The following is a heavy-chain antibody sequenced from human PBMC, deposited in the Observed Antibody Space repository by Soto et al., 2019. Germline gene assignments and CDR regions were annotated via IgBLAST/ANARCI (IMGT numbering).Heavy chain of an antibody. CDR3: VRDFGSSSEGGMDV. J-gene: IGHJ6*02. CDR2: IYSGGIT. Sequence: GGSLRLSCAASGLTVSSNYMSWVRQAPGKGLEWVSVIYSGGITFYADSVKGRFTISRDNSKNTLYLQMNNLRGEDTAVYYCVRDFGSSSEGGMDVWGQGTTVTVS. D-gene: IGHD6-6*01. V-gene: IGHV3-53*01. CDR1: GLTVSSNY.